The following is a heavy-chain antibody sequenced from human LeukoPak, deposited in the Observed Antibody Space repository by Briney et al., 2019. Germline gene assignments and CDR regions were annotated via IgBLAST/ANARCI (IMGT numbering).Heavy chain of an antibody. V-gene: IGHV1-46*01. J-gene: IGHJ4*02. CDR1: GYTFTGYY. D-gene: IGHD6-19*01. CDR2: INPSGGST. Sequence: ASVKVSCKASGYTFTGYYIHWVRQAPGQGLEWMGIINPSGGSTSYAQKFQGRVTMTRDTSTSTVYMELSSLRSEDTAVYYCARERRAVAGLDYWGQGTLVTVSS. CDR3: ARERRAVAGLDY.